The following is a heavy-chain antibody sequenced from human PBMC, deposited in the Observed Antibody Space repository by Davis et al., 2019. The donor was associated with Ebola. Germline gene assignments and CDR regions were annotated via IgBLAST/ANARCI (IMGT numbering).Heavy chain of an antibody. J-gene: IGHJ4*02. Sequence: GESLKISCAASGFTFSSYSMNWVRQXPGKGLGWVSSISSSSSYIYYADSVKSRFTISRDNAKNSLYLQMNSLRAEDTAVYYCAREKYYYDSSVDYWGQGTLVTVSS. V-gene: IGHV3-21*01. CDR3: AREKYYYDSSVDY. D-gene: IGHD3-22*01. CDR2: ISSSSSYI. CDR1: GFTFSSYS.